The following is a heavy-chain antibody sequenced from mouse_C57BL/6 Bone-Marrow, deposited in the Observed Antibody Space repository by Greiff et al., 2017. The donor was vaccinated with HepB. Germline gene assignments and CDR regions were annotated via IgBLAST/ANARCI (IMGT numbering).Heavy chain of an antibody. CDR3: ARSASYSNYLV. CDR1: GYTFTSYW. V-gene: IGHV1-64*01. D-gene: IGHD2-5*01. J-gene: IGHJ1*03. CDR2: IHPNSGST. Sequence: QVQLQQSGAELVKPGASVKLSCKASGYTFTSYWMHWVKQRPGQGLEWIGMIHPNSGSTNYNEKFKSKATLTVDKSSSTAYMQLSSLTSEDSAVYYCARSASYSNYLVWGTGTTVTVSS.